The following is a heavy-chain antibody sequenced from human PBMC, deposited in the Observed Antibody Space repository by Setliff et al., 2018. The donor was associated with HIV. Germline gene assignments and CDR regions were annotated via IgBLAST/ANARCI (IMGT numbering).Heavy chain of an antibody. CDR1: GDSINKYY. D-gene: IGHD2-21*01. Sequence: SETLSLTCTVSGDSINKYYWSWIRQPPGKGLEWIGYIYISGNTMYNPSLKSRVTMSLDTPKNQVSLKLTSVTAADTAVYYCASRSIVGSTRGYYYYAWDVWGQGTTVTVSS. CDR3: ASRSIVGSTRGYYYYAWDV. V-gene: IGHV4-4*09. J-gene: IGHJ6*02. CDR2: IYISGNT.